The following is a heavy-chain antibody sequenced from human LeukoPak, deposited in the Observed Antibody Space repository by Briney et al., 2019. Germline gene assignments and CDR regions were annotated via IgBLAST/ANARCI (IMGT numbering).Heavy chain of an antibody. J-gene: IGHJ6*02. V-gene: IGHV3-30*14. D-gene: IGHD5-24*01. Sequence: PGRSLRLSCAASGFTFSSYAMNWVRQAPGKGLEWVAVISYDGSTTYYADSVKGRFTISRDNSKNTLYLQLNTLRAEDTAVYYCASPEMARDGTYAMDVWGQGTTVTVSS. CDR1: GFTFSSYA. CDR2: ISYDGSTT. CDR3: ASPEMARDGTYAMDV.